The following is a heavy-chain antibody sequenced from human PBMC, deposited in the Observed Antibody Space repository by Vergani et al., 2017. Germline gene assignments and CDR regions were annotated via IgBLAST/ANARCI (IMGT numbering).Heavy chain of an antibody. Sequence: QVQLVQSGAEVKKPGSSVKVSCKASGGTFSSYTISWVRQAPGQGLEWMGRIIPILGIANYAQKFQGRVTITADKSTRTAYMELSSLRSEDTAVYYCARDLGPDSSGWSGAFDIWGQGTMVTVSS. D-gene: IGHD6-19*01. CDR2: IIPILGIA. J-gene: IGHJ3*02. V-gene: IGHV1-69*08. CDR3: ARDLGPDSSGWSGAFDI. CDR1: GGTFSSYT.